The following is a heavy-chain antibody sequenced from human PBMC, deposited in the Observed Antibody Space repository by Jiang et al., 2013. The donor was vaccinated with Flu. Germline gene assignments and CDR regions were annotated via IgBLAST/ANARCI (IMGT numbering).Heavy chain of an antibody. Sequence: SGAEVKKPGSSVKVSCKASGGTFSSYTISWVRQAPGQGLEWMGRIIPILGIANYAQKFQGRVTITTDTSTSTAYMELRSLRSDDTAVYYCARVSQSWIHTPFQHWGQGTLVTVSS. J-gene: IGHJ1*01. CDR1: GGTFSSYT. D-gene: IGHD5-18*01. V-gene: IGHV1-69*04. CDR3: ARVSQSWIHTPFQH. CDR2: IIPILGIA.